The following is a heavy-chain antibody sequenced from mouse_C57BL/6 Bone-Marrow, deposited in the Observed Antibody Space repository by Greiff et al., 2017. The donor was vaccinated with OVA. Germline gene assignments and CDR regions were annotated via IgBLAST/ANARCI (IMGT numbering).Heavy chain of an antibody. Sequence: VQLQQSGAELVRPGASVKLSCTASGFNIKDDYMHWVKQRPEQGLEWIGWIDPENGDTEYASKFQGKATITADTSSNTAYLQLSSLTSEDTAVYYCTFYYSNYVGAYWGQGTLVTVSA. CDR2: IDPENGDT. D-gene: IGHD2-5*01. CDR1: GFNIKDDY. CDR3: TFYYSNYVGAY. J-gene: IGHJ3*01. V-gene: IGHV14-4*01.